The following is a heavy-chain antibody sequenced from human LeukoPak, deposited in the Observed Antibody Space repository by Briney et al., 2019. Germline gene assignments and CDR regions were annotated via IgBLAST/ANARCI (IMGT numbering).Heavy chain of an antibody. J-gene: IGHJ4*02. V-gene: IGHV3-7*03. CDR2: LKQDGSEK. Sequence: GGSLRLSCAASRFTFSSYWMSWVRQAPGKGLEWVANLKQDGSEKYYVDSVKGRFTISRDNAKNSLYLQMNSLRAEDTAVYYCARGYGGNSGFDYWGQGTLVTVSS. D-gene: IGHD4-23*01. CDR1: RFTFSSYW. CDR3: ARGYGGNSGFDY.